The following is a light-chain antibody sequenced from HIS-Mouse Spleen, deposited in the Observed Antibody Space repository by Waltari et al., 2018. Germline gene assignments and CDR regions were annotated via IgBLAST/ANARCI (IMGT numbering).Light chain of an antibody. J-gene: IGLJ1*01. Sequence: QSVLTQPPSASGTPGQRVTISCSGSSSNIGSNYVYWYQQLPGTAPKLLIYRNNQRPSGVPDRFSGSQSGTSASLAIGGLRSEDEAEYYCAAWDDSLSGYVFGTGTKVTVL. CDR1: SSNIGSNY. CDR2: RNN. V-gene: IGLV1-47*01. CDR3: AAWDDSLSGYV.